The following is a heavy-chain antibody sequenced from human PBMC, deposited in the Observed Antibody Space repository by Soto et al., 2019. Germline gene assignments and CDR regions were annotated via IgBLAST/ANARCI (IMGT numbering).Heavy chain of an antibody. V-gene: IGHV1-18*01. CDR1: GYTFSSYG. Sequence: QVQLVQSGAEVKKPGASVKVSCKASGYTFSSYGISWVRQAPGQGLEWMGWISAYTGNTNYAQKLQGRVTMTTDTPTIAAYMELRSLRSDETAVYYCARANYDSAGVCDYWGQGTLVTVSS. CDR2: ISAYTGNT. J-gene: IGHJ4*02. D-gene: IGHD3-22*01. CDR3: ARANYDSAGVCDY.